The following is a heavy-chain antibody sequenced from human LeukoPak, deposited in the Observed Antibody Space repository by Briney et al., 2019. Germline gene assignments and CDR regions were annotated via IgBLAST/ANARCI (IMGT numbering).Heavy chain of an antibody. V-gene: IGHV3-33*01. D-gene: IGHD2-15*01. CDR2: IWYDGSDK. CDR1: GFTFSSYG. J-gene: IGHJ4*02. Sequence: GGSLRLSCAASGFTFSSYGMHWVRQAPGKGLEWVAVIWYDGSDKYYADSVKGRFTISRDNSKNTLYLQMNSLRAEDTAVYYCARGYCSGGSYYQPVDYWGQGTLVTVSS. CDR3: ARGYCSGGSYYQPVDY.